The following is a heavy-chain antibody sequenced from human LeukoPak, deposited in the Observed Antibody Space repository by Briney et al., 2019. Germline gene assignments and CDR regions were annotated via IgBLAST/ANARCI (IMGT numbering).Heavy chain of an antibody. Sequence: GGSLRLSCAASGFTFSSYGMHWVRQAPGKGLEWVAVISYDGSNKYYADSVKGRFTISRDNSKNTLYLQMNSLRAEDTAVYYCAKEEYSSGWYQAYYYYYMDVWGKGTTVTISS. CDR3: AKEEYSSGWYQAYYYYYMDV. CDR1: GFTFSSYG. CDR2: ISYDGSNK. V-gene: IGHV3-30*18. J-gene: IGHJ6*03. D-gene: IGHD6-19*01.